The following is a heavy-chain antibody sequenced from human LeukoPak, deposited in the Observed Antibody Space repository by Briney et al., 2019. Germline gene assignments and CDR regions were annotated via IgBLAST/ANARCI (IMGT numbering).Heavy chain of an antibody. D-gene: IGHD3-10*01. CDR2: IYLSGST. V-gene: IGHV4-30-2*01. CDR3: ARWEVRLNAFEM. J-gene: IGHJ3*02. CDR1: GGSISSGGYY. Sequence: SQTLSLTCTVSGGSISSGGYYWRWIRQPPGKGLEWIGYIYLSGSTYYNPSLKSRVTISVDRSKNQFSLKLSSVTAADTAVYYCARWEVRLNAFEMWGQGTMVTVSS.